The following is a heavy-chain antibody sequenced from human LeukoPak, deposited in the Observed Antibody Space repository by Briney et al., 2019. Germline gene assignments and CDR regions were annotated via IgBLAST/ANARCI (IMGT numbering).Heavy chain of an antibody. CDR1: GDSISSYY. D-gene: IGHD4-17*01. V-gene: IGHV4-59*12. Sequence: SETLSLTCTVSGDSISSYYWSWIRQPPGKGLEWIGYIYYSGSTNYNPSLKSRVTISVDTSKNQFSLKLSSVTAADTAVYYCGAGDSYYFDYWGQGTLVTVSS. CDR3: GAGDSYYFDY. CDR2: IYYSGST. J-gene: IGHJ4*02.